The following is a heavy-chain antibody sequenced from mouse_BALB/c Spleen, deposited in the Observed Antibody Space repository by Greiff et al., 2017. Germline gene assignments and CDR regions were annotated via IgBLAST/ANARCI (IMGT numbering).Heavy chain of an antibody. D-gene: IGHD2-4*01. V-gene: IGHV3-2*02. Sequence: EVQGVESGPGLVKPSQSLSLTCTVTGYSITSDYAWNWIRQFPGNKLEWMGYISYSGSTSYNPSLKSRISITRDTSKNQFFLQLNSVTTEDTATYYCARSGDYDGEVWFAYWGQGTLVTVSA. J-gene: IGHJ3*01. CDR2: ISYSGST. CDR3: ARSGDYDGEVWFAY. CDR1: GYSITSDYA.